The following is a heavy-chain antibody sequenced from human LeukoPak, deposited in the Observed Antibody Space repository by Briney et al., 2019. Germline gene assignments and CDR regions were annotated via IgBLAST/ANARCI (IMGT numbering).Heavy chain of an antibody. J-gene: IGHJ5*02. CDR1: SGSISSSSYY. V-gene: IGHV4-61*01. CDR2: INYSGTT. D-gene: IGHD3-22*01. CDR3: ARGTMMVGP. Sequence: PSETLSLTCAVSSGSISSSSYYWSWIRQPPGKGLEWIGYINYSGTTNYNPSLKSRVTISVDTSKNQLSLKLSSVTAADTAVYYCARGTMMVGPWGQGTQVTVSS.